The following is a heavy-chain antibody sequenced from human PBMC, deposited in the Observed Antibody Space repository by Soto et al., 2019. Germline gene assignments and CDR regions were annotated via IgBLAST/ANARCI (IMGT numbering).Heavy chain of an antibody. V-gene: IGHV3-30*04. CDR2: ISYDGSNK. J-gene: IGHJ6*03. CDR1: GFTFSSYA. Sequence: VGSLRLSCAASGFTFSSYAMHWVRQAPGKGLEWVAVISYDGSNKYYADSVKGRFTISRDNSKNTLYLQMNSLRAKDTAVYYCAKDGPTAVTTRGYYYYMDVWGKGTTVTVSS. CDR3: AKDGPTAVTTRGYYYYMDV. D-gene: IGHD4-4*01.